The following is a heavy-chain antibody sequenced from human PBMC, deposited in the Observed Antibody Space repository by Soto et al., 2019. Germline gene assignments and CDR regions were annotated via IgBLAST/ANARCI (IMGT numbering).Heavy chain of an antibody. Sequence: EVQLVESEGGLVKPGGSLRLSCAASGFTFSSYSMNWVRQAPGKGLEWVSSISSSSSYIYYADSVKGPVTISRYNANNSLYLQMNSLRAEDTAVYYCAGGYYDRPFDYWGQGTLVTVSS. CDR3: AGGYYDRPFDY. CDR1: GFTFSSYS. J-gene: IGHJ4*02. V-gene: IGHV3-21*01. D-gene: IGHD3-22*01. CDR2: ISSSSSYI.